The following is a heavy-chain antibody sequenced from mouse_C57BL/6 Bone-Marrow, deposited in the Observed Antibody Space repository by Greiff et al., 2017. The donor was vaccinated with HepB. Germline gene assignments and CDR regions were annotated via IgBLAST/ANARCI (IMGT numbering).Heavy chain of an antibody. Sequence: QVQLQQPGAELVKPGASVKVSCKASGYTFTSYWMHWVKQRPGQGLEWIGRIHPSDSDTNYNQKFKGKATLTVDKSSSTAYMQLSSLTSEDSAVYYCAIKVDYDWFAYWGQGTLVTVSA. V-gene: IGHV1-74*01. CDR3: AIKVDYDWFAY. J-gene: IGHJ3*01. CDR2: IHPSDSDT. D-gene: IGHD2-4*01. CDR1: GYTFTSYW.